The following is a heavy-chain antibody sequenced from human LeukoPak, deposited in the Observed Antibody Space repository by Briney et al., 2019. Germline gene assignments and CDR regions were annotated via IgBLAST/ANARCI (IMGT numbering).Heavy chain of an antibody. D-gene: IGHD4-17*01. J-gene: IGHJ2*01. CDR2: IYYSGST. CDR3: ARSTAAPGWYFDL. Sequence: SETLSLTCTVSGGPISSYYWSWIRQPPGKGLEWIGYIYYSGSTNYNPSLKSRVTISVDTSKTQLSLKLSSVTAADTAVYYCARSTAAPGWYFDLWGRGTLVTVSS. V-gene: IGHV4-59*01. CDR1: GGPISSYY.